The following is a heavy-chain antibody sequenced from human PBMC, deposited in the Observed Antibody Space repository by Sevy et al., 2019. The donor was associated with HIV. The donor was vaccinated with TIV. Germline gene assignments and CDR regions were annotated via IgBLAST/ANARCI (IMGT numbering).Heavy chain of an antibody. V-gene: IGHV3-7*03. D-gene: IGHD2-8*01. CDR3: ARAIGKDGAY. J-gene: IGHJ4*02. Sequence: GGSLRLSCAASGFTVSSNYMSWVRQAPGKGLEWLANINQDGSVIYYVDSVKGRFTISRDNSRNSLFLQMSSLRAGDTATYYCARAIGKDGAYWGQRTLVTVSS. CDR2: INQDGSVI. CDR1: GFTVSSNY.